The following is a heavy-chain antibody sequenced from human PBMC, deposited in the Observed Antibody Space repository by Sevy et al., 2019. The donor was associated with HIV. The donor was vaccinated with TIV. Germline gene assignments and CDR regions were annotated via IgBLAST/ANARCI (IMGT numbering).Heavy chain of an antibody. CDR2: IYYSGST. J-gene: IGHJ6*02. CDR3: ARHLYYGSDYYYYGMDV. V-gene: IGHV4-39*01. Sequence: SETLSLTCTVSGGSISSSSYYWGWIRQPPGKGLEWIGSIYYSGSTYYNPSLKSRVTISVDTSKNQFSLKLSSVTAADTAVYYCARHLYYGSDYYYYGMDVWGQGTTVTVSS. D-gene: IGHD3-10*01. CDR1: GGSISSSSYY.